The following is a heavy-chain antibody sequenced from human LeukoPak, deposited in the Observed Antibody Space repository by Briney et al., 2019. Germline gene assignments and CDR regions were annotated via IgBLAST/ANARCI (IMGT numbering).Heavy chain of an antibody. V-gene: IGHV4-30-4*01. CDR2: IYYSGST. CDR3: AKEPASSGWFDP. CDR1: GGSISSGDYY. Sequence: SETLSLTCTVSGGSISSGDYYWSWIRQPPGKGLEWIGYIYYSGSTYYNPSLKSRVTISVDTSKNQFSLKLSSVTAADTAVYYSAKEPASSGWFDPWGQGTLVAVSS. D-gene: IGHD6-19*01. J-gene: IGHJ5*02.